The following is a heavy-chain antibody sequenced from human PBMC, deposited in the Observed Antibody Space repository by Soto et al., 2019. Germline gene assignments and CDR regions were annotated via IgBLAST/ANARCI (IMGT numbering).Heavy chain of an antibody. V-gene: IGHV1-69*02. D-gene: IGHD3-10*01. CDR1: RGTFSYNT. J-gene: IGHJ4*02. Sequence: QVQLVQSGAEVKKPGSSVKVSCTASRGTFSYNTISWVRQAPGQGLEWMGRVIPMVGMSSYAQKFQGRLTITADKSTSNVYMVLNSLRAEDTAVYYCSTNYGSGSTHFDYWGQGTLVTVSS. CDR3: STNYGSGSTHFDY. CDR2: VIPMVGMS.